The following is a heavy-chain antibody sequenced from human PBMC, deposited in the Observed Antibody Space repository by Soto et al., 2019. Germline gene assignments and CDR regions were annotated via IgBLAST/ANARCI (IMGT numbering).Heavy chain of an antibody. D-gene: IGHD3-22*01. V-gene: IGHV4-59*01. Sequence: SETLSLTCTVSGGSISNYYWSCIRQSPGKGLQWIGCIYYSGTTNYNPSLQSRVTISVDTSKNQFSLKLSSVIGAATDVYYCARGDYYDSSGYLFDYWGQGTLVTVYS. CDR2: IYYSGTT. CDR3: ARGDYYDSSGYLFDY. CDR1: GGSISNYY. J-gene: IGHJ4*02.